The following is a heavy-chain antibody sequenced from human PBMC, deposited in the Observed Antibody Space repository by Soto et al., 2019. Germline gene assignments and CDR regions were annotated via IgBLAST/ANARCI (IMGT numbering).Heavy chain of an antibody. CDR3: ARDNWADYYYYGMDV. CDR2: IYSGGST. Sequence: GGSLRLSCAASGFTVSSNYMSWVRQAPGKGLEWVSVIYSGGSTYYADSVKGRFTISRDNSKNTLYLQMNSLRAEDTAVYYCARDNWADYYYYGMDVWGQGTTVTVSS. V-gene: IGHV3-53*01. CDR1: GFTVSSNY. J-gene: IGHJ6*02. D-gene: IGHD7-27*01.